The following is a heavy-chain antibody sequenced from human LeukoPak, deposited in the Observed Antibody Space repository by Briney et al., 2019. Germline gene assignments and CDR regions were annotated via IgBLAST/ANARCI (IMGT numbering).Heavy chain of an antibody. V-gene: IGHV3-21*01. CDR3: ARDVYNWNYDFLTGDAFDI. Sequence: PGGSLRLSCAASGFTFSSYSMNWVRQAPGKGLEWVSSISSSSSYIYYADSVKGRFTISRDNAKNSLYLQMNSLRAEDTAVYYCARDVYNWNYDFLTGDAFDIWGQGTMVTVSS. D-gene: IGHD1-7*01. CDR2: ISSSSSYI. CDR1: GFTFSSYS. J-gene: IGHJ3*02.